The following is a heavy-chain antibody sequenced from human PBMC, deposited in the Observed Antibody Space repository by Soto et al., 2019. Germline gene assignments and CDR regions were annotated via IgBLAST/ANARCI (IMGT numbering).Heavy chain of an antibody. CDR1: GESFSGFH. Sequence: QVQLQQSGTGLLKPSETLSLTCAVTGESFSGFHWSYIRQSPGKGLEWIGQSDHSAATTSNPSFESRVTISLDTPRSQFALEANTVAGADTGVYFCARGRISMIRGAFDFWGQGTLVTVSS. CDR2: SDHSAAT. V-gene: IGHV4-34*01. J-gene: IGHJ4*02. CDR3: ARGRISMIRGAFDF. D-gene: IGHD3-10*01.